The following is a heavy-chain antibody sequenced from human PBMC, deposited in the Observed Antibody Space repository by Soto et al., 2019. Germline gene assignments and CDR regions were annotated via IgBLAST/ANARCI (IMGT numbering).Heavy chain of an antibody. J-gene: IGHJ4*02. Sequence: GGSLRLSCSVFGFTFSSYAMHWVRQASGKGLQYVSSISSNGVSTYYADSVKGRFTISRDNSKNTLYLQMSSLRVEDTAVYYCVKDRYVDYWGQGTLVTVSS. CDR1: GFTFSSYA. V-gene: IGHV3-64D*06. CDR2: ISSNGVST. CDR3: VKDRYVDY.